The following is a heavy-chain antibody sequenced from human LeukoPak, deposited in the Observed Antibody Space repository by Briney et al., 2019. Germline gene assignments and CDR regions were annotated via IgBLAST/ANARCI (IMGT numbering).Heavy chain of an antibody. J-gene: IGHJ6*02. D-gene: IGHD5-24*01. CDR3: ARDGVEMATYYYYAMDV. V-gene: IGHV1-18*04. CDR2: ISAYSGNT. CDR1: GFTFTSYG. Sequence: GASVKVSCKASGFTFTSYGFNWVRQAPGQGLEWMGWISAYSGNTNFAQKSQGRVTMTTDTSTRTAYMELRSLRSDDTAVYYCARDGVEMATYYYYAMDVWGQGTTVTVS.